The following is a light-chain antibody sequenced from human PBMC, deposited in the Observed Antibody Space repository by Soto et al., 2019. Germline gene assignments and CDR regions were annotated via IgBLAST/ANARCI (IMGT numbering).Light chain of an antibody. J-gene: IGKJ2*01. V-gene: IGKV1-5*01. CDR1: QSIGRW. Sequence: EIHMTQSPSTLSASVGDRVTITCRASQSIGRWLAWYQQKPGKAPDLLIYDASSLQSGVPSRFSGSGSETKFTLTISSLQPDDFATYYCQQYNSYSYTFGPVTKLEIK. CDR3: QQYNSYSYT. CDR2: DAS.